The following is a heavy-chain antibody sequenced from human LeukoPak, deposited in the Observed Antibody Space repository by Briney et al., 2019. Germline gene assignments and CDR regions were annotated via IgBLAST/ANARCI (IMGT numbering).Heavy chain of an antibody. CDR1: GFTFARNT. Sequence: RPGGSLRLSCAASGFTFARNTMTWVRQAPGKGLEWVSSMRGRGRDTHYADSVKGRFTISRDNSKNTLYLKVNGLRADDTAVYYCAREQNIRGVLIIVDSWGEGTLVTVSS. D-gene: IGHD3-10*01. CDR2: MRGRGRDT. CDR3: AREQNIRGVLIIVDS. J-gene: IGHJ4*02. V-gene: IGHV3-23*01.